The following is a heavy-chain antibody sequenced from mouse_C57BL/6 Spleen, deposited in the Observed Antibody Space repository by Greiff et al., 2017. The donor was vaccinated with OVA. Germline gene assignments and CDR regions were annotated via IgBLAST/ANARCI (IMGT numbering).Heavy chain of an antibody. CDR1: GYTFTSYW. CDR2: IDPSDSYT. V-gene: IGHV1-50*01. D-gene: IGHD4-1*01. Sequence: QVQLKQPGAELVKPGASVKLSCKASGYTFTSYWMQWVKQRPGQGLEWIGEIDPSDSYTNYNQKFKGKATLTVDTSSSTAYMQLSSLTSEDSAVYYCARYIGELGAFAYWGQGTLVTVSA. J-gene: IGHJ3*01. CDR3: ARYIGELGAFAY.